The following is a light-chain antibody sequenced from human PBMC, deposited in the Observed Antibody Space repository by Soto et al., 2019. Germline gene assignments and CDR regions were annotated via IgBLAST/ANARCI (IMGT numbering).Light chain of an antibody. CDR1: SSDVGSYNL. CDR3: CSYAGSSISYV. CDR2: EGS. J-gene: IGLJ1*01. Sequence: QSVLTQPASVSGSPGQSITISCTGTSSDVGSYNLVSWYQQHPGKAPKLMIYEGSKRPSGVSSRFSGSKSGNTASLTISGLQAEDEADYYCCSYAGSSISYVFGTGTKVTVL. V-gene: IGLV2-23*01.